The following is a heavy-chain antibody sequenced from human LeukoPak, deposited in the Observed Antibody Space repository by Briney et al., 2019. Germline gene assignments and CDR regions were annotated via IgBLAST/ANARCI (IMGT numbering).Heavy chain of an antibody. CDR2: IYYSGST. CDR1: GGSISSYY. J-gene: IGHJ3*02. Sequence: PSQTLSLTCTVSGGSISSYYWSWIRQPPGKGLEWIGYIYYSGSTNYNPSLKSRVTISVDTSKNQFSLKLSSVTAADTAVYYCARGLGYYDSSGYYYVLAFDIWGQGTMVTVSS. CDR3: ARGLGYYDSSGYYYVLAFDI. V-gene: IGHV4-59*01. D-gene: IGHD3-22*01.